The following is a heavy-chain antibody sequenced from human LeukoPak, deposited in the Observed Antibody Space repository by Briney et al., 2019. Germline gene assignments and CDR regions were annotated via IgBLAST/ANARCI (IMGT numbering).Heavy chain of an antibody. CDR1: GFVLSDYG. CDR2: VRNDGGNE. CDR3: AKESDSGYHSEGPKT. J-gene: IGHJ5*02. D-gene: IGHD5-12*01. V-gene: IGHV3-30*02. Sequence: PGGSLRLSCTASGFVLSDYGMHWVRQAPGKGLEWVAFVRNDGGNEYYVGSVKGRFTISRDKSKNTLYLQMNSLRAEDTAVYSCAKESDSGYHSEGPKTWGLGTLVTVSS.